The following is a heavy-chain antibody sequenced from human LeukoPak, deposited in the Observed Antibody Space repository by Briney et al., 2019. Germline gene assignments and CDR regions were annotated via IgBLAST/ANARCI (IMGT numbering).Heavy chain of an antibody. D-gene: IGHD3-9*01. CDR2: ISAYNGNT. V-gene: IGHV1-18*01. CDR1: GYTFTSYG. Sequence: ASVKVSFKASGYTFTSYGIGWVRQAPGQGLEWMGWISAYNGNTNYAQKLQGRVTMTTDTSTSTAYMELRSLRSDDTAVYYCARDNEVFSLNYWGQGTLVTVSS. CDR3: ARDNEVFSLNY. J-gene: IGHJ4*02.